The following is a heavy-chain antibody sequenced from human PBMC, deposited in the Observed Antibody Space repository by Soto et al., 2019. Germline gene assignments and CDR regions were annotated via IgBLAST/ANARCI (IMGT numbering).Heavy chain of an antibody. V-gene: IGHV4-59*01. Sequence: AETLSLTCAVSGGSITDYDWSWIRQPPGKGLEWIGYIYHGGSANYRPSLKRRGTISLNTSKSQFYMTLTSVTAADSAVYYCASVDGTTTMTGDYYYYGVDVWGQGTTDTVSS. CDR2: IYHGGSA. D-gene: IGHD3-9*01. J-gene: IGHJ6*02. CDR3: ASVDGTTTMTGDYYYYGVDV. CDR1: GGSITDYD.